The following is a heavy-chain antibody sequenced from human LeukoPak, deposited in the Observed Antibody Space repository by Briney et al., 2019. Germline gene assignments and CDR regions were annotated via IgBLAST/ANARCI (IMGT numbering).Heavy chain of an antibody. Sequence: GGSLRLSCAASGFTFSSYWMTWVRQAPGKGLEWVANIKQDGSEKYYVDSVRGRFTISRDNAQNSLSLQMNILRPQDTAIYYCARAYCRSTNCCYPSWGQGTLVTVSS. D-gene: IGHD2-2*01. J-gene: IGHJ5*02. CDR3: ARAYCRSTNCCYPS. V-gene: IGHV3-7*01. CDR1: GFTFSSYW. CDR2: IKQDGSEK.